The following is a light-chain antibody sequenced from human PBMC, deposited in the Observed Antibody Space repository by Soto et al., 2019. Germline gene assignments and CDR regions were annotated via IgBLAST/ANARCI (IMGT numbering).Light chain of an antibody. V-gene: IGLV2-14*01. CDR1: SSDVGGYNY. J-gene: IGLJ1*01. CDR2: EVS. CDR3: SSYTSSSTYV. Sequence: QCSLTQPAYVSGSPGRSLPISCTGTSSDVGGYNYVSWYQQHPGKAPKLMIYEVSNRPSGVSNRFSGSKSGNTASLTISGLQAEDEADYYCSSYTSSSTYVFGTGTKVTVL.